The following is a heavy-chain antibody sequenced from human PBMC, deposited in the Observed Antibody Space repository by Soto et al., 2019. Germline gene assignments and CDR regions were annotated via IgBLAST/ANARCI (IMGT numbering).Heavy chain of an antibody. Sequence: QVQLQQWGAGLLKPSETLSLTCAVYGGSFSGYYWSWIRQPPGKGLEWIGEINHSGSTNYNPSLKSRVTISVDTSKNQFSLKLSSVTAADTAVYYCARGRWGYYDSMGRAFDIWGQGTMVTVSS. D-gene: IGHD3-22*01. J-gene: IGHJ3*02. CDR1: GGSFSGYY. CDR2: INHSGST. V-gene: IGHV4-34*01. CDR3: ARGRWGYYDSMGRAFDI.